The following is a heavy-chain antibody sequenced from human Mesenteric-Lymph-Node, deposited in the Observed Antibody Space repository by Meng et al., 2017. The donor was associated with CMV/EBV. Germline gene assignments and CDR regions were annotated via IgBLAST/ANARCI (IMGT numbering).Heavy chain of an antibody. CDR3: ARDNVNPEGFDP. D-gene: IGHD2/OR15-2a*01. J-gene: IGHJ5*02. V-gene: IGHV1-2*06. CDR2: INPNSGVS. Sequence: QVQLVQSRAAVGKPGASVMVSCKASGYTFTDFYIHWVRQAPGQGLEWMRRINPNSGVSNSAQNFQGRVTMTRDTSISTAYMELGRLTSDDTAVYYCARDNVNPEGFDPWGQGTLVTVSS. CDR1: GYTFTDFY.